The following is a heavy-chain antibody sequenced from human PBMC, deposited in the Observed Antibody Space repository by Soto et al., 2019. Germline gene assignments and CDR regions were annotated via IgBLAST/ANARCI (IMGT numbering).Heavy chain of an antibody. CDR2: INPSVGST. CDR1: GYTFTSYY. CDR3: ARVRGWLLCKSYYYYYGMDV. V-gene: IGHV1-46*01. J-gene: IGHJ6*02. D-gene: IGHD3-3*01. Sequence: ASVKVSCKASGYTFTSYYMHWVRQAPGQGLEWMGIINPSVGSTSYAQKFQGRVTMTRDTSTSTVYMELSSLRSEDTAVYYCARVRGWLLCKSYYYYYGMDVWGQGTTVTVSS.